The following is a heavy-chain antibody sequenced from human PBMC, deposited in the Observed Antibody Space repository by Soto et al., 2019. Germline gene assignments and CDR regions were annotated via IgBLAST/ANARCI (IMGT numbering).Heavy chain of an antibody. Sequence: ASVKVSCTASGYSFTSYYMHWVRQAPGQGLEWMGIINPSGGSTSYAQKFQGRVTMTRDTSTSTVYMELSSLRSEDTAVYYCARGDDFWSGNYYYGMDVWGQGTTVTVSS. J-gene: IGHJ6*02. CDR2: INPSGGST. D-gene: IGHD3-3*01. V-gene: IGHV1-46*01. CDR3: ARGDDFWSGNYYYGMDV. CDR1: GYSFTSYY.